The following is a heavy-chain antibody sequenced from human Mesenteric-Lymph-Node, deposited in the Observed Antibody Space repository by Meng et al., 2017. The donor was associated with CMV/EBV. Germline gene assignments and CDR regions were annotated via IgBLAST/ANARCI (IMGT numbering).Heavy chain of an antibody. CDR2: TSYDGNSQ. CDR1: GLTFSTND. V-gene: IGHV3-30*03. CDR3: ARDGGGFSSSPFDY. D-gene: IGHD6-13*01. Sequence: GESLKISCAASGLTFSTNDFNWVRQAPGKGLEWVAVTSYDGNSQYYTDSVKGRFTISRDNSDNMMYLQMNSLRADDTAVYYCARDGGGFSSSPFDYWGQGTLVTVSS. J-gene: IGHJ4*02.